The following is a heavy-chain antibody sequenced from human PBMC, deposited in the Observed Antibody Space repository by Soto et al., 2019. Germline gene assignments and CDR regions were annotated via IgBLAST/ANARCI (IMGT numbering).Heavy chain of an antibody. CDR3: AKENGYSSSWFEFDY. D-gene: IGHD6-13*01. CDR2: ISGSGGST. V-gene: IGHV3-23*01. J-gene: IGHJ4*02. CDR1: GFTFSSYA. Sequence: GGSLRLSCAAPGFTFSSYAMSWVRQAPGKGLEWVSAISGSGGSTYYADSVKGRFTISRDNSKNTLYLQMNSLRAEDTAVYYCAKENGYSSSWFEFDYWGQGTLVTVSS.